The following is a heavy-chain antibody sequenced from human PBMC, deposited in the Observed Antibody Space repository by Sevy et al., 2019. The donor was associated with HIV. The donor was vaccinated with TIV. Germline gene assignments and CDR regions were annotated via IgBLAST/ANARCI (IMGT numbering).Heavy chain of an antibody. D-gene: IGHD2-21*02. CDR1: GFTFSNYD. CDR2: ISSSDSTT. CDR3: ARDLDGGNSYYYYGMDV. J-gene: IGHJ6*02. Sequence: GGSLRLSCVASGFTFSNYDMNWVRQAPGKGLEWVSKISSSDSTTYYADSLKGRFTISRDNAKKSLYLQMNNLRAEDTAVYYCARDLDGGNSYYYYGMDVWGQGTTVTVSS. V-gene: IGHV3-48*03.